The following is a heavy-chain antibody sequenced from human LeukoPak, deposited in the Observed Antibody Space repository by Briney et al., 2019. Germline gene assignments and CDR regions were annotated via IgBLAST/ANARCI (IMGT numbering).Heavy chain of an antibody. CDR1: GGSISSSSYY. D-gene: IGHD1-26*01. V-gene: IGHV4-39*01. J-gene: IGHJ3*02. CDR2: MYYSGST. CDR3: ARHSGSYLKSALHI. Sequence: SETLSLTCTVSGGSISSSSYYWGWIRQPPGKGLEWIGSMYYSGSTYYNPSLKSRVTISVDTSKNQFTLELTSVTAADTAVYYCARHSGSYLKSALHIWGQGTMVTVSS.